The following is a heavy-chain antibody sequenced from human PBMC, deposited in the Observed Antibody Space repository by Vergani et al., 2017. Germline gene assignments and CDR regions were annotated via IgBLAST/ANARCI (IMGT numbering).Heavy chain of an antibody. CDR2: IFSNDEK. V-gene: IGHV2-26*01. CDR3: ARLWFGELFPFFDY. D-gene: IGHD3-10*01. Sequence: QVTLKESGPVLVKPTETLTLTCTVSGFSLSNARMGVSWIRQPPGKALEWLAHIFSNDEKSYSTSLKSRLTISKETSKSQVVLTMTNMDPVDTATYYCARLWFGELFPFFDYWGQGTLVTVSS. CDR1: GFSLSNARMG. J-gene: IGHJ4*02.